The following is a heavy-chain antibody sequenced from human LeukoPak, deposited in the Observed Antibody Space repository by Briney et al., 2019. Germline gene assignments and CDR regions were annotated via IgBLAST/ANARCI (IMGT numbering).Heavy chain of an antibody. CDR3: ARCMVLSQGWCNWFDP. V-gene: IGHV3-23*01. D-gene: IGHD6-13*01. CDR2: WRIGGGGT. J-gene: IGHJ5*02. Sequence: GGSLRLSCAASGFDLTTYAMTWVRQAPAKGLEWVSSWRIGGGGTHYADSVKGRFTISRDNSENTLHLQMNNLRVEDTARYFCARCMVLSQGWCNWFDPWGQGTLVTVSS. CDR1: GFDLTTYA.